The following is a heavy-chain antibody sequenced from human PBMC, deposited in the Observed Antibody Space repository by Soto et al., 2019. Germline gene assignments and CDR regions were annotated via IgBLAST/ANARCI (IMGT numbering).Heavy chain of an antibody. CDR1: GFIFSEST. D-gene: IGHD2-21*02. Sequence: GGSLRLSCSASGFIFSESTIYWVRQVPGKGLEAISAISGSGGSTYYADSVKGRFTISRDNSKNTLYLQMNSLRAEDTAVYYCAKEGPVVTANYFDYWGQGTLVTVSS. CDR2: ISGSGGST. J-gene: IGHJ4*02. V-gene: IGHV3-23*01. CDR3: AKEGPVVTANYFDY.